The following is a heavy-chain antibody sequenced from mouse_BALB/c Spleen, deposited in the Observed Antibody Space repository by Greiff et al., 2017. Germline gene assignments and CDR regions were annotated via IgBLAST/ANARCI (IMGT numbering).Heavy chain of an antibody. Sequence: VQLQQSGAELAKPGASVKMSCKASGYTFTSYWMHWVKQRPGQGLEWIGYINPSTGYTEYNQKFKDKATLTADKSSSTAYMQLSSLTSEDSAVYYCARSGYHDYGGQGTTLTVSS. CDR1: GYTFTSYW. V-gene: IGHV1-7*01. D-gene: IGHD1-2*01. CDR3: ARSGYHDY. J-gene: IGHJ2*01. CDR2: INPSTGYT.